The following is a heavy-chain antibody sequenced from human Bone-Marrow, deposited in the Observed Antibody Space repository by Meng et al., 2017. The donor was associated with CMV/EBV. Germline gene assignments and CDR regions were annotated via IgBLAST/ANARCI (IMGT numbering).Heavy chain of an antibody. CDR2: IYYSGGT. V-gene: IGHV4-39*07. CDR3: ARDRRLQLFYH. CDR1: GGSISSSSYY. J-gene: IGHJ4*02. D-gene: IGHD2-21*02. Sequence: GSLRLSCTVSGGSISSSSYYWGWIRQPPGKGLEWIGSIYYSGGTYYNPSLKSRVTISVDTSKNQVSLRVTSVTAADTAVYYCARDRRLQLFYHCGQGTLVTVSS.